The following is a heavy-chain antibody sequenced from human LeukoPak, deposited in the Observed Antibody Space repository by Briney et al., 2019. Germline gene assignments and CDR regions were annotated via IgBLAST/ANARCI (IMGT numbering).Heavy chain of an antibody. D-gene: IGHD3-9*01. V-gene: IGHV4-39*01. Sequence: SETLSLTCTVSGGSISSSSYYWGWIRQPPGKGLEWIGSIYYSGSTYYNPSLKSRVTISVDTSKNQFSLKLSSVTAADTAVYYRARRAYYDILTGYYKGYFQHWGQGTLVTVSS. J-gene: IGHJ1*01. CDR1: GGSISSSSYY. CDR3: ARRAYYDILTGYYKGYFQH. CDR2: IYYSGST.